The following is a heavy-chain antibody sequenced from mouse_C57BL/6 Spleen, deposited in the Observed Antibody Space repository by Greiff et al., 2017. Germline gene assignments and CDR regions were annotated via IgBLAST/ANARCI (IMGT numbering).Heavy chain of an antibody. V-gene: IGHV1-5*01. CDR3: TRNIHYDGYPYFDY. J-gene: IGHJ2*01. CDR2: IYPGNSDT. CDR1: GYTFTSYW. D-gene: IGHD2-3*01. Sequence: VQLQQSGTVLARPGASVKMSCKTSGYTFTSYWMHWVKQRPGQGLEWIGAIYPGNSDTSYNQKFKGKAKLTAVTSASTAYMELSSLTNEDSAVYYWTRNIHYDGYPYFDYGGQGTTRTVSS.